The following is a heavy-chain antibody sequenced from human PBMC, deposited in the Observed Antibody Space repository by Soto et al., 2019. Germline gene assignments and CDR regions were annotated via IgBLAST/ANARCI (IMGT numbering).Heavy chain of an antibody. CDR2: IYYSGST. Sequence: QVQLQESGPGLVKPSQTLSLTCTVSGGSISSGGYYWSWIRQHPGKGLEWIGYIYYSGSTYYNPTLKSRVTISVDTSKNQFSLKLSSVTAADTAVYYCARGVTMVRGVIHTPYFDYWGQGTLVTVSS. CDR1: GGSISSGGYY. V-gene: IGHV4-31*03. CDR3: ARGVTMVRGVIHTPYFDY. J-gene: IGHJ4*02. D-gene: IGHD3-10*01.